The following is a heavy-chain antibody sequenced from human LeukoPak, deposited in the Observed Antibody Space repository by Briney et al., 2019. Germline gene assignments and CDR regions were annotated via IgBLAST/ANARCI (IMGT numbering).Heavy chain of an antibody. CDR1: GGSISDHY. CDR2: IYHSGST. V-gene: IGHV4-34*01. Sequence: PSETLSLTCAVYGGSISDHYWSWIRQPPGKGLEWIGEIYHSGSTNYNPSLKSRVTISVDKSKNQFSLKLSSVTAADTAVYYCARGRGDYVWGSYRYSPFDYWGQGTLVTVSS. D-gene: IGHD3-16*02. J-gene: IGHJ4*02. CDR3: ARGRGDYVWGSYRYSPFDY.